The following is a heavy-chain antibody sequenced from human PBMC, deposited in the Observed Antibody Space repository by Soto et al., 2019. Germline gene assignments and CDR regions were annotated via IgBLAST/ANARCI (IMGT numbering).Heavy chain of an antibody. CDR1: GFTFSSYA. D-gene: IGHD3-10*02. Sequence: QVQLVESGGGVVQPGRSLRLSCAASGFTFSSYAMHWVRQAPGKGLEWVAVISYDGSNKYYADSVKGRFTISRDNSKNTLYLQMNSLRAEDTAVYYCERDPRNSNYVGGAVDYWGQGTLVTVSS. J-gene: IGHJ4*02. CDR2: ISYDGSNK. V-gene: IGHV3-30-3*01. CDR3: ERDPRNSNYVGGAVDY.